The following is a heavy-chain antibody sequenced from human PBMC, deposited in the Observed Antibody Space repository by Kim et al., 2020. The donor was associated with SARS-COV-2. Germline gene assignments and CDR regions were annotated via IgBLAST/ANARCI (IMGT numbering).Heavy chain of an antibody. CDR2: ISYDGSNK. J-gene: IGHJ4*02. D-gene: IGHD6-13*01. V-gene: IGHV3-30*18. CDR3: ANLRQQLADPNQDFDY. Sequence: GGSLRLSCAASGFTFSSYGMHWVRQAPGKGLEWVAVISYDGSNKYYADSVKGRFTISRDNSKNTLYLQMNSLRAEDTAVYYCANLRQQLADPNQDFDYWGQGTLVTVSS. CDR1: GFTFSSYG.